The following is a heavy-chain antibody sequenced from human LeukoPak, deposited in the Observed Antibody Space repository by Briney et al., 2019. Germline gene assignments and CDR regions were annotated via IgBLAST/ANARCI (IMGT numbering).Heavy chain of an antibody. J-gene: IGHJ4*02. V-gene: IGHV1-2*02. D-gene: IGHD6-13*01. CDR1: GYTFTGYY. Sequence: ASVKVSCKASGYTFTGYYMHWVRQAPGQGLEWMGWINPNSGGTNYAQKFQGRVTMTRDTSISTAYMELSRLRSDDTAVYYCARERSFRRSIAAAGSLGYWGQGTLVTVSS. CDR2: INPNSGGT. CDR3: ARERSFRRSIAAAGSLGY.